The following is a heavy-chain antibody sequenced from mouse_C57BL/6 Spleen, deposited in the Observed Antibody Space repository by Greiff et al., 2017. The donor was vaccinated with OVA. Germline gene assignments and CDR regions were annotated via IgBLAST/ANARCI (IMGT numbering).Heavy chain of an antibody. V-gene: IGHV1-55*01. Sequence: VQLQQPGAELVKPGASVKMSCKASGYTFTSYWITWVKQRPGQGLEWIGDIYPGSGSTNYNEKFKSKATLTLDTSSSTAYMQLSSLTSEDSAVYYCSRGGSFDYWGQGTTLTVSS. CDR3: SRGGSFDY. CDR1: GYTFTSYW. CDR2: IYPGSGST. J-gene: IGHJ2*01.